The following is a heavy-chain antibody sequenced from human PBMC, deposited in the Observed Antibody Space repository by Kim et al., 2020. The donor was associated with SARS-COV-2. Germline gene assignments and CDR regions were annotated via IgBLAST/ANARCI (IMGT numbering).Heavy chain of an antibody. D-gene: IGHD3-10*01. J-gene: IGHJ5*02. CDR3: ARETLRWFGEPNWFDP. Sequence: ASVKVSCKASGYTFTSYAMHWVRQAPGQRLEWMGWINAGNGNTKYSQKFQGRVTITRDTSASTAYMELSSLRSEDTAVYYCARETLRWFGEPNWFDPWGQGTLVTVSS. CDR2: INAGNGNT. CDR1: GYTFTSYA. V-gene: IGHV1-3*01.